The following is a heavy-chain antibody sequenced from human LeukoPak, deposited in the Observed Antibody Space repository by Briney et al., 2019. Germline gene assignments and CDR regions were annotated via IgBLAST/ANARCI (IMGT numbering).Heavy chain of an antibody. CDR2: ISYDGSNK. J-gene: IGHJ4*02. CDR3: ARGVLRYYDSSGNFDY. CDR1: GFTFSSYA. Sequence: GGSLRLSCAASGFTFSSYAMHWVRQAPGKGLEWVAVISYDGSNKYYADSVKGRFTISRDNSKNTLYLQMNSLRAEDTAVYYCARGVLRYYDSSGNFDYWGQGTLVTASS. V-gene: IGHV3-30*04. D-gene: IGHD3-22*01.